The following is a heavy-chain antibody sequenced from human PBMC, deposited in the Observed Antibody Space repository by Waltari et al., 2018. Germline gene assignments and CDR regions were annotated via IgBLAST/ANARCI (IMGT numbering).Heavy chain of an antibody. CDR3: AKDYTSYDYWSGALGY. J-gene: IGHJ4*02. CDR1: GFSLSNYG. Sequence: QVNLVESGGGVVQPGGSLRLSCAASGFSLSNYGMHWVRQAPGKGLEWVAFIRHDGTHKYSVDSVKGRFTISRDNSKNTLFLQRNSLRPEDTAVYYCAKDYTSYDYWSGALGYWGQGTLVTVSS. D-gene: IGHD3-3*01. CDR2: IRHDGTHK. V-gene: IGHV3-30*02.